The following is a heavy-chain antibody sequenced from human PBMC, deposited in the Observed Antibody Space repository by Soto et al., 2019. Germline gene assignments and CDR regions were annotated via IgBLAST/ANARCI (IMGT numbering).Heavy chain of an antibody. V-gene: IGHV3-23*01. CDR2: ISDSGSHT. Sequence: GGSLRLSCAASGFTFSNYALSWVRQAPGEGLKWVSAISDSGSHTYYADFVTGRFTVSRDNSKNTLFLQMNSLRVEDTAVYYRAKEMTIGRPYDYWGQGALVTVSS. J-gene: IGHJ4*02. CDR1: GFTFSNYA. CDR3: AKEMTIGRPYDY.